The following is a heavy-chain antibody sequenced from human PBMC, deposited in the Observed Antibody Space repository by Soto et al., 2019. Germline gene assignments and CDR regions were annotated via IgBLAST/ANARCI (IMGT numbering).Heavy chain of an antibody. V-gene: IGHV3-30*18. CDR1: GFIFSDYG. J-gene: IGHJ6*02. CDR3: AKTNIVLKVFSARYGMDV. CDR2: MSSDGSNQ. D-gene: IGHD2-8*01. Sequence: QVHLVESGGGVVQPGRSLRLSCAASGFIFSDYGIHWVRQTPGKGLECVAVMSSDGSNQYYADSVKGRFTISRDNSKNALYLQMNSLRAEDTAVYYCAKTNIVLKVFSARYGMDVWGQGTTVTVSS.